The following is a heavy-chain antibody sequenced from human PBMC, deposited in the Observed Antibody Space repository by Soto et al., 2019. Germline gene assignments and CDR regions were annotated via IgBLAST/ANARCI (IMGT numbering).Heavy chain of an antibody. CDR3: ARSAMVYKYYFDY. J-gene: IGHJ4*02. D-gene: IGHD5-18*01. CDR2: IYYSGST. Sequence: PSETLSLTCTVSGGSISSYYWSWSRQPPGKGLEWIGYIYYSGSTNYNPSLKSRVTISVDTSKNQFSLKLSSVTAADTAVYYCARSAMVYKYYFDYWGQGTLVTAPQ. CDR1: GGSISSYY. V-gene: IGHV4-59*01.